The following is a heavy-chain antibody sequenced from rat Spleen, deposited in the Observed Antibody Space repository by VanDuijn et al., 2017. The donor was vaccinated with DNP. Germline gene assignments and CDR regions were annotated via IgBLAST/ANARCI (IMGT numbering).Heavy chain of an antibody. V-gene: IGHV5S13*01. CDR2: INTDGGNT. CDR1: GFTFSNYG. Sequence: EVQLVESGGGLVQPGWSLKLSCAASGFTFSNYGMAWVRQVPGKGLEWVACINTDGGNTYYPDSVKGRFTISRDNAKSTLDLQMDSWRSEDTATYYCATRDYYSSYISWFAYWGQGTLVTVSS. J-gene: IGHJ3*01. CDR3: ATRDYYSSYISWFAY. D-gene: IGHD1-2*01.